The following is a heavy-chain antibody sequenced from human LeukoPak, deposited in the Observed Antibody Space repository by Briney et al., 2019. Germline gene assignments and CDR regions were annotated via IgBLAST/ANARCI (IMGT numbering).Heavy chain of an antibody. CDR1: GYSFASYG. CDR3: ARDMAAAGAFDI. D-gene: IGHD6-13*01. Sequence: SVKVSCKASGYSFASYGIIWVRQAPGQGLEWMGGIIPIFGTANYAQKFQGRVTITADESTSTAYMELSSLRSEDTAVYYCARDMAAAGAFDIWGQGTMVTVSS. V-gene: IGHV1-69*13. J-gene: IGHJ3*02. CDR2: IIPIFGTA.